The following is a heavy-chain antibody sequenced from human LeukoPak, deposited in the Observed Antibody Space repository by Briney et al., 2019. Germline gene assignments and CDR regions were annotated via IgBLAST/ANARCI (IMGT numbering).Heavy chain of an antibody. CDR2: ISANNANR. D-gene: IGHD2-8*01. J-gene: IGHJ5*02. CDR3: VRDRYCTNGVCTEWFDP. V-gene: IGHV1-18*01. Sequence: ASVKVSCKASGGTFSSYAISWVRQAPGQGLEWMGWISANNANRNYAQKVQGRVTMTTDTSTSTAYMEVRSLRSDDTAVYYCVRDRYCTNGVCTEWFDPWGQGTLVTVSS. CDR1: GGTFSSYA.